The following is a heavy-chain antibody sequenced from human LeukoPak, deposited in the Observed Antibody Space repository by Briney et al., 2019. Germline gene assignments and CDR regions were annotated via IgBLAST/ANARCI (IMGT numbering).Heavy chain of an antibody. CDR1: GFTFSSYN. V-gene: IGHV3-48*02. Sequence: GGSLRLSCATSGFTFSSYNMNWVRQAPGKGLEWVSFISSNGKTIHYADSVKGRFTISRDNAKNSLYLQMDSLRDDDTAVYYCARVQKWELLVDYWGQGTLVTVSS. CDR3: ARVQKWELLVDY. D-gene: IGHD1-26*01. CDR2: ISSNGKTI. J-gene: IGHJ4*02.